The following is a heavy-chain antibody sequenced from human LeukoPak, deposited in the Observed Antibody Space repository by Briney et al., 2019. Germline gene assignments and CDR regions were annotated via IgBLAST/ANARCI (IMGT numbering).Heavy chain of an antibody. Sequence: GRSLRLSCAASGFTFSSYAMHWVRQAPGKGLEWVAVISYDGSNKYYADSVKGRFTISRDNSKNTLYLQMNSLRAEDTAVYYCARGQYWIDPWGQGTLVTVSS. CDR3: ARGQYWIDP. CDR2: ISYDGSNK. D-gene: IGHD5-24*01. V-gene: IGHV3-30*04. CDR1: GFTFSSYA. J-gene: IGHJ5*02.